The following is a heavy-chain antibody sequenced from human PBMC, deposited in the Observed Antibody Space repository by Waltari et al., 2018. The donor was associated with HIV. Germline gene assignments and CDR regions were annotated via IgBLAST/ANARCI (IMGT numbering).Heavy chain of an antibody. CDR1: GGSISSYY. Sequence: QVQLQESGPGLVKPSETLSLTCTVSGGSISSYYWSWIRQPPGKGLEWIEYIYYSGSTNYNPSLKSRVTISVDTSKNQFSLKLSSVTAADTAVYYCARSDWPGTHWYFDLWGRGTLVTVSS. CDR3: ARSDWPGTHWYFDL. D-gene: IGHD2-21*02. CDR2: IYYSGST. J-gene: IGHJ2*01. V-gene: IGHV4-59*01.